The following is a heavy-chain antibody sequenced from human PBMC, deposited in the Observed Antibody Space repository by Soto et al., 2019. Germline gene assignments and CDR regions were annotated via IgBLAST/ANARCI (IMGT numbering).Heavy chain of an antibody. Sequence: SETLCLRCRVAGGSSRGYDWRRIRQPPGERQDLIVYIYHSGSTYYNPSLKSRVTISVDRSKNQFSLKLSSVTAADTAVYYCARDMGSDDFWSGYPHPYGLAVWXQGTTVTVSS. D-gene: IGHD3-3*01. CDR2: IYHSGST. J-gene: IGHJ6*02. V-gene: IGHV4-30-2*01. CDR3: ARDMGSDDFWSGYPHPYGLAV. CDR1: GGSSRGYD.